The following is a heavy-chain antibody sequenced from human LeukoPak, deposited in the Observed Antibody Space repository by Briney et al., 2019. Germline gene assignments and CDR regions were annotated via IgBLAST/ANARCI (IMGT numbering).Heavy chain of an antibody. Sequence: GASVKVSCKASGYTFTAYYMHWVRQAPGQGLEWMGWINPDSGGTRFAQKFQGRVVLTRDTSISTAYMELSSLKSDDTAVYYCATVYNSGWYFDYWGQGALVTVSS. CDR1: GYTFTAYY. D-gene: IGHD5-12*01. J-gene: IGHJ4*02. CDR3: ATVYNSGWYFDY. V-gene: IGHV1-2*02. CDR2: INPDSGGT.